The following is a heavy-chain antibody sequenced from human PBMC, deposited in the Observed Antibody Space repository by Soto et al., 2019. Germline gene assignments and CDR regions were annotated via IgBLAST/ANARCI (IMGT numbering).Heavy chain of an antibody. Sequence: EVQLVESGGGLVKPGGSLRLSCVASGFTFSRYSINWFRQPPGKGLEWVSSISSGGNTKSYANSVKGRFTISRDNAKNSLYLEMTSLSPDDTAVYNCARGAYWGQGTLVTVS. CDR2: ISSGGNTK. V-gene: IGHV3-21*06. CDR1: GFTFSRYS. J-gene: IGHJ4*02. CDR3: ARGAY.